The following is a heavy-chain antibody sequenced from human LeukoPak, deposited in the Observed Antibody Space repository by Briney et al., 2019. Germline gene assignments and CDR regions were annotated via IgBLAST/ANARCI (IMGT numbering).Heavy chain of an antibody. CDR1: GFTFSSYS. Sequence: GGSLRLSCAASGFTFSSYSMNWVRQAPGKGLEWVSSISSSSSYIYYADSVKGRFTVSRDNAKNSLYLQMNSLRAEDTAVYYCARDRNGDYFDYWGQRTLVTVSS. CDR2: ISSSSSYI. CDR3: ARDRNGDYFDY. D-gene: IGHD4-17*01. J-gene: IGHJ4*02. V-gene: IGHV3-21*01.